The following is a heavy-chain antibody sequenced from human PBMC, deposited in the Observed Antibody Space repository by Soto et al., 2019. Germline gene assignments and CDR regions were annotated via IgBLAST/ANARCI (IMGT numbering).Heavy chain of an antibody. CDR3: AREPKQNYDSAPWNGGFDS. CDR1: GDSISSPHYY. V-gene: IGHV4-30-4*01. D-gene: IGHD3-22*01. J-gene: IGHJ4*02. CDR2: IYYTGNN. Sequence: QVHLQESGPGLVKPSQTLSLSCTVSGDSISSPHYYWTWIRQPPGQGLEWVGYIYYTGNNFYNPARKCRVSMSVDPSTNQFALKLASVTDADTAVYFCAREPKQNYDSAPWNGGFDSWGPGTLVTVSS.